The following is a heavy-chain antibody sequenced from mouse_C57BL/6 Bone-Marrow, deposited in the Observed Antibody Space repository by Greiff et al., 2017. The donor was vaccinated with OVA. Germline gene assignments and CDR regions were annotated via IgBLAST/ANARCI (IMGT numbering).Heavy chain of an antibody. CDR2: IWRGGST. V-gene: IGHV2-5*01. Sequence: VKLMESGPGLVQPSQSLSITCTVSGFSLTSYGVHWVRQSPGKGLEWLGVIWRGGSTDYNAAFMSRLSITKDNSKSQVFFKMNSLQADDTAIYYCAKKGHYGSSYDAMDYWGQGTSVTVSS. D-gene: IGHD1-1*01. CDR1: GFSLTSYG. J-gene: IGHJ4*01. CDR3: AKKGHYGSSYDAMDY.